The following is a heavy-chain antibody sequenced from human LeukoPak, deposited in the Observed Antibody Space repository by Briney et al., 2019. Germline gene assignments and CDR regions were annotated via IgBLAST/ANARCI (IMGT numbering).Heavy chain of an antibody. D-gene: IGHD1-7*01. Sequence: SVKVSCKVSGGTFSSYAISWVRRAPGQGLEWMGGIIPIFGTANYAQKFQGRVTITTDESTSTAYMELSSLRSEDTAVYYCARDNYAGANWFDPWGQGTLVTVSS. J-gene: IGHJ5*02. CDR1: GGTFSSYA. V-gene: IGHV1-69*05. CDR2: IIPIFGTA. CDR3: ARDNYAGANWFDP.